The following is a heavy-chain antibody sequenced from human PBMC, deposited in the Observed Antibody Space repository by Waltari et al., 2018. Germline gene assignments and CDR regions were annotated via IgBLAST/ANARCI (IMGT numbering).Heavy chain of an antibody. CDR3: AREVRGAFDI. CDR2: SNPNSGGT. Sequence: QVQLVQSGAEVKKPGASVKVSCKASGYTFTGYYMHWVRQAPGQGLEWMGRSNPNSGGTNDAQKFQGRVTMTRDTSSSTAYMELSRLRSDDTAVYYCAREVRGAFDIWGQGTMVTVSS. CDR1: GYTFTGYY. J-gene: IGHJ3*02. D-gene: IGHD3-10*01. V-gene: IGHV1-2*06.